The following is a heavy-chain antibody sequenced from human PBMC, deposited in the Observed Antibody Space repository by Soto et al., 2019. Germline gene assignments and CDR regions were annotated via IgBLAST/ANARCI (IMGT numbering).Heavy chain of an antibody. CDR3: ARNYHASSYFDY. D-gene: IGHD1-7*01. CDR1: AGAVRGSY. V-gene: IGHV4-59*02. Sequence: SETLSLTGTVPAGAVRGSYWSWIRQTPEKGLEWIGYIYYSGRTNYNPSLQSRVTLSVDTSKNQFSLKLTSVTAADTAVYYCARNYHASSYFDYWGQGALVTVSS. J-gene: IGHJ4*02. CDR2: IYYSGRT.